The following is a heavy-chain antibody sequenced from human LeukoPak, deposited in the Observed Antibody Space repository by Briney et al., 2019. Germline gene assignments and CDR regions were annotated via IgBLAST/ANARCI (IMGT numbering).Heavy chain of an antibody. CDR3: ARELGIEGPFDY. Sequence: SETLSLTCTVSGGSISSSSYYWGWIRQPPGKGLEWIGSIYYSGSTYYNPSLKSRVTISVDRSKNQFSLKLSSVTAADTAVYYCARELGIEGPFDYWGQGTLVTVSS. V-gene: IGHV4-39*07. CDR2: IYYSGST. D-gene: IGHD7-27*01. J-gene: IGHJ4*02. CDR1: GGSISSSSYY.